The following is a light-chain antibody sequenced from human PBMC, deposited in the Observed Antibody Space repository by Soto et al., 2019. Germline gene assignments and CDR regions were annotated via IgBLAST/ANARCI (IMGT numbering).Light chain of an antibody. J-gene: IGLJ2*01. CDR2: EVR. CDR1: SSDVGAYNY. Sequence: QSALTQPASVSGSPGQSITISCTGTSSDVGAYNYVSWYQQYPGKAPKVIIFEVRKRPSGVSNRFSGSKSGNTASLTISGLQAEDEADYYCSSYTSSSPVVFGGGTKLTVL. V-gene: IGLV2-14*01. CDR3: SSYTSSSPVV.